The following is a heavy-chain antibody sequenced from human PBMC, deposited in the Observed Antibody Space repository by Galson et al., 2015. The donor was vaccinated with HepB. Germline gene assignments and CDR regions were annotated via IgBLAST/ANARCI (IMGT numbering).Heavy chain of an antibody. CDR2: VTYDGSNK. J-gene: IGHJ4*02. D-gene: IGHD2-15*01. Sequence: SLRLSCAASGFTFGASGMHWVRQAPGKGLEWVAVVTYDGSNKYYADSVRGRFTISRDNFKNTLFLQMSSLTADDTAVYYCARDTCGGSCYFDYWGQGTLVTVSS. CDR1: GFTFGASG. V-gene: IGHV3-30-3*01. CDR3: ARDTCGGSCYFDY.